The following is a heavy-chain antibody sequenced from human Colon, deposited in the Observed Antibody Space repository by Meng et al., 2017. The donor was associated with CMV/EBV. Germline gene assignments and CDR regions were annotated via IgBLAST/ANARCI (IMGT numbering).Heavy chain of an antibody. CDR2: ISSSGSTR. CDR3: AREGPGLSIAAREDAFDI. D-gene: IGHD6-13*01. J-gene: IGHJ3*02. V-gene: IGHV3-11*01. Sequence: GESLKISCAASGFTFSDYYMSWIRQAPGKGLEWVSYISSSGSTRYYADSVKGRFTISGDNAKNSLYLQMNSLRAEDTAVYYCAREGPGLSIAAREDAFDIWGQGTMVTVSS. CDR1: GFTFSDYY.